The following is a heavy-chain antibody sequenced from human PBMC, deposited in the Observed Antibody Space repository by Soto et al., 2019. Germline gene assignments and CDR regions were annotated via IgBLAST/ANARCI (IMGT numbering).Heavy chain of an antibody. D-gene: IGHD6-19*01. CDR3: ARESKQWLAPFDY. Sequence: QVQLVESGGGVVHPGRSLRLSCAASGFTFSSYAMHWVRQAPGKGLEWVAVISYDGSNKYYADSVKGRFTISRDNSKNTLYLHMHSLRAEDTAVYYCARESKQWLAPFDYWGQGTLVTVSS. V-gene: IGHV3-30-3*01. CDR2: ISYDGSNK. CDR1: GFTFSSYA. J-gene: IGHJ4*02.